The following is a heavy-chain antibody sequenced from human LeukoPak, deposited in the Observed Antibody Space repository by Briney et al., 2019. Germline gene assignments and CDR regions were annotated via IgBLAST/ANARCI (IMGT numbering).Heavy chain of an antibody. D-gene: IGHD3-10*01. CDR1: GFTFSSYG. J-gene: IGHJ5*02. V-gene: IGHV3-33*01. CDR3: ARGNYGSGSYYQNNWFDP. Sequence: GRSLRLSCAASGFTFSSYGMHWVRQAPGKGLEWVAVIWYDGSNKYYADSVKGRFTISRDNSKSTLYLQMNSLRAEDTAVYYCARGNYGSGSYYQNNWFDPWGQGTLVTVSS. CDR2: IWYDGSNK.